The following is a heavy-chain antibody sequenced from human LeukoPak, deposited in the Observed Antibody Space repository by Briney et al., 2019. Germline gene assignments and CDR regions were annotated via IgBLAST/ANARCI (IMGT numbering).Heavy chain of an antibody. V-gene: IGHV1-2*02. Sequence: ASVKVSCKASGYTFTGYYMHWVRQAPGQGLEWMGWINPNSGGTNYAQKFQGRVTMTRDTSISTAYMELSRLRSDDTAVYYCARPYYYDRTGFDPWGQGTLVTVSS. CDR3: ARPYYYDRTGFDP. CDR2: INPNSGGT. J-gene: IGHJ5*02. D-gene: IGHD3-22*01. CDR1: GYTFTGYY.